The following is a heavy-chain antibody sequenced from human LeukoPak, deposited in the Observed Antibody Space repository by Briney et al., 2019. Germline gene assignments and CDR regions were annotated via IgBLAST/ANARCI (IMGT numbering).Heavy chain of an antibody. CDR2: ISSSSSTI. J-gene: IGHJ4*02. Sequence: GGSLRLSCAASGFTFSSYSMNWVRQAPGKGLEWVSYISSSSSTIYYADSVKGRFTISRDNAKNSLYLQINSLRAEDTAVYYCARRVMGATSGYWGQGTLVTVSS. CDR1: GFTFSSYS. V-gene: IGHV3-48*04. D-gene: IGHD1-26*01. CDR3: ARRVMGATSGY.